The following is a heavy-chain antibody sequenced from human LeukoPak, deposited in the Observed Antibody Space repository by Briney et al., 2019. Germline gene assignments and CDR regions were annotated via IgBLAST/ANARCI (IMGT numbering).Heavy chain of an antibody. D-gene: IGHD2-2*01. V-gene: IGHV1-18*01. CDR3: ARVVYQDYYGMDV. CDR1: GYTFTSYG. CDR2: ISAYNGNT. Sequence: GASVKVSCKASGYTFTSYGIGWVRQAPGQGLEWMGWISAYNGNTNYAQKLQGRVTMTTDTSTSTACMELRSLRSDDTAVYYCARVVYQDYYGMDVWGQGTTVTVSS. J-gene: IGHJ6*02.